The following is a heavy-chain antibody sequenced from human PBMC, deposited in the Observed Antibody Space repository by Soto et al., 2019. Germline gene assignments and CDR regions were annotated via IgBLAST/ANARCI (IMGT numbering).Heavy chain of an antibody. Sequence: VATVKVSCKASGYTFTGYYMHWVRQAPGQGLEWMGWINPNSGGTNYAQKFQGWVTMTRDTSISTAYMELSRLRSDDTAVYYCARDLGLELPGTGDYYYGMDVWGQGTTVTVSS. V-gene: IGHV1-2*04. CDR3: ARDLGLELPGTGDYYYGMDV. CDR2: INPNSGGT. CDR1: GYTFTGYY. D-gene: IGHD1-7*01. J-gene: IGHJ6*02.